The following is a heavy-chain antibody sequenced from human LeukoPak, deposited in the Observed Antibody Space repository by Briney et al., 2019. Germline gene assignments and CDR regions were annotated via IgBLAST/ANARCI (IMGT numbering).Heavy chain of an antibody. J-gene: IGHJ3*02. V-gene: IGHV3-20*04. CDR1: GFTFDDYG. CDR2: INWNGGST. D-gene: IGHD3-10*01. Sequence: GGSLRLSCAASGFTFDDYGMSWVRPAPGKGLEWVSGINWNGGSTGYADSVKGRFTISRDNAKNSLYLQMNSLRAEDTALYYCARDLTMVRGVIITNAFDIWGQGTMVTVSS. CDR3: ARDLTMVRGVIITNAFDI.